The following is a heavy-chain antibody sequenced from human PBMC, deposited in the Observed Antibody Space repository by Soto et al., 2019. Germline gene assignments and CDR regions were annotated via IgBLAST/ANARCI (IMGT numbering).Heavy chain of an antibody. CDR3: AGDSIAAAGYWYFDL. D-gene: IGHD6-13*01. CDR1: GGSISSYY. Sequence: QVQLQESGPGLVKPSETLSLTCTVSGGSISSYYWSWIRQPPGTGLEWIGYIYYSGSTNYNPSLKSRVTISVDTSKNQFSLKLSSVTAADTAVYYCAGDSIAAAGYWYFDLWGRGTLVTVSS. CDR2: IYYSGST. V-gene: IGHV4-59*01. J-gene: IGHJ2*01.